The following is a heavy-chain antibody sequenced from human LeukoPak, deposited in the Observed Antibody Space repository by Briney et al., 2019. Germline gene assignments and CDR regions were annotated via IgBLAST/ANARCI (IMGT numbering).Heavy chain of an antibody. D-gene: IGHD2-21*01. V-gene: IGHV3-23*01. CDR2: ISGSGGST. Sequence: PPGGSLRLSCAVSGFTFSSYVMSWVRQAPGKGLEWVSAISGSGGSTYYADSLQGRFTISRDNSKNTLHLQMNNVRAEDTALYYCMKLPTMIIVIDTDFEYWGQGAQVTVSS. J-gene: IGHJ4*02. CDR3: MKLPTMIIVIDTDFEY. CDR1: GFTFSSYV.